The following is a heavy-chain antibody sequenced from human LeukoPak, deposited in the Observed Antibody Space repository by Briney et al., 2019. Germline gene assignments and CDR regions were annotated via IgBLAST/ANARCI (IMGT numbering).Heavy chain of an antibody. CDR3: AREMVYYYGMDV. D-gene: IGHD2-8*01. CDR2: IYSGGST. J-gene: IGHJ6*02. Sequence: PGGSPRLSCAASGFTVSSNYMSWVRQAPGKGLEWVSVIYSGGSTYYADSVKGRFTISRDNSKNTMYLQMNSLRAEDTAVYYCAREMVYYYGMDVWGQGTTVTVSS. V-gene: IGHV3-66*01. CDR1: GFTVSSNY.